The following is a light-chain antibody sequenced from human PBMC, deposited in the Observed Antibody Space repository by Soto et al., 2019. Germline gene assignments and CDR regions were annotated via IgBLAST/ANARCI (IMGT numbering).Light chain of an antibody. CDR3: SSYTISSFYV. J-gene: IGLJ1*01. V-gene: IGLV2-14*01. CDR1: SSDVGGYNY. CDR2: DVS. Sequence: QSALTQPASVSGSPEQSITISCTGTSSDVGGYNYVSWYQQHPGKAPKLMIYDVSNRPSGVSNRFSGSKSGNTASLTISGLQAEDEADYYCSSYTISSFYVFGTGTKLTVL.